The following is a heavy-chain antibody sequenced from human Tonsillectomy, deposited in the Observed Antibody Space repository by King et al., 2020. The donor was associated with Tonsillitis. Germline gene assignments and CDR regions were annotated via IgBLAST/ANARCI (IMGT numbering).Heavy chain of an antibody. J-gene: IGHJ4*02. V-gene: IGHV4-4*07. Sequence: MQLQESGPALVKPSETLSLTCTVSGDSISGYSWSWIRQSAGKGLEWVGRISFSGNTNYNPSLKSRLTMSVDTSKNQFSLKMNSVTAADTAVYYCARDRAPNSGNNRFDYWGQGTLVTVSS. CDR1: GDSISGYS. CDR2: ISFSGNT. CDR3: ARDRAPNSGNNRFDY. D-gene: IGHD1-26*01.